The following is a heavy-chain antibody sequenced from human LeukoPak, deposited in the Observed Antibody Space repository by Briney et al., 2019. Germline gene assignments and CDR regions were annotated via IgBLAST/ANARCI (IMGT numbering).Heavy chain of an antibody. J-gene: IGHJ4*02. CDR2: ISGSGGST. Sequence: GGSLRLSCAASGFTFSSYAMSWVRQAPGKGLEWVSAISGSGGSTYYADSVKGPFTISRDNSKNTLYLQMNSLRAEDTAVYYCASGKATSMAQGYWGQGTLVTVSS. D-gene: IGHD5-18*01. CDR3: ASGKATSMAQGY. CDR1: GFTFSSYA. V-gene: IGHV3-23*01.